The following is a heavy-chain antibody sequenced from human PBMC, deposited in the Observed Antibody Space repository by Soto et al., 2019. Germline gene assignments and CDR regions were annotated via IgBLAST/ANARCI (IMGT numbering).Heavy chain of an antibody. J-gene: IGHJ3*02. CDR2: ISSSSSTI. D-gene: IGHD3-22*01. CDR3: ASNYYYDSSGYTDAFDI. Sequence: GGSLRLSCAASGFTFSSYAMHWVRQAPGKGLEWVSYISSSSSTIYYADSVKGRFTISRDNAKNSLYLQMNSLRDEDTAVYYCASNYYYDSSGYTDAFDIWGQGTMVTVSS. CDR1: GFTFSSYA. V-gene: IGHV3-48*02.